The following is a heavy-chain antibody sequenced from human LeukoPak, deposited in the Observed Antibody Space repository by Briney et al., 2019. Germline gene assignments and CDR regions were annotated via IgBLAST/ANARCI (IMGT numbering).Heavy chain of an antibody. J-gene: IGHJ4*02. CDR2: ISSSSSYI. V-gene: IGHV3-21*01. CDR3: ARWRRSGSYTGFDY. D-gene: IGHD1-26*01. Sequence: GGSLRLSCAASGFTFSSYSMNWVRRAPGKGLEWVSSISSSSSYIYYADSVKGRFTISRDNAKNSLYLQMNSLRAEDTAVYYCARWRRSGSYTGFDYWGQGTLVTVSS. CDR1: GFTFSSYS.